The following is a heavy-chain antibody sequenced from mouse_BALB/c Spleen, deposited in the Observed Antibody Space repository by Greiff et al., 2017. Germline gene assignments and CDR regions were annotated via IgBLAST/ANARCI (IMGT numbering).Heavy chain of an antibody. V-gene: IGHV3-8*02. CDR1: GDSITSCY. J-gene: IGHJ4*01. D-gene: IGHD1-2*01. CDR2: ISYSGST. CDR3: ARNGYVYAMDY. Sequence: EVKLMESGPSLVKPSQTLSLTCSVTGDSITSCYWNWIRKFPGNKLEYMGYISYSGSTYYNPSLKSRISITRDTSKNQYYLQLNSVTTEDTATYYCARNGYVYAMDYWGQGTSVTVSS.